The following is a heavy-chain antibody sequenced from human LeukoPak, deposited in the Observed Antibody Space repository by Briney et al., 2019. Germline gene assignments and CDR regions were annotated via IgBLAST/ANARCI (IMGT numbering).Heavy chain of an antibody. V-gene: IGHV3-23*01. D-gene: IGHD1-20*01. CDR3: AKGSNRGITGTKGPFDY. J-gene: IGHJ4*02. Sequence: PGGSLRLSCAASGFTFSSYAMSWVRQAPGKGLEWVSAISGSGGSTYYADSVKGRFTISRDNSKNTLYLQMNSLRAEDTAVYYCAKGSNRGITGTKGPFDYWGQGTLVTVSS. CDR2: ISGSGGST. CDR1: GFTFSSYA.